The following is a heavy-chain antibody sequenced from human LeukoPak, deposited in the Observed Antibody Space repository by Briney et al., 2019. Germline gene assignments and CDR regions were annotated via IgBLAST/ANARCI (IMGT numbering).Heavy chain of an antibody. CDR2: ISSSSSYI. V-gene: IGHV3-21*01. Sequence: GGSLRLSCAASGFTFSSYSMNWVRQAPGKGLEWVSSISSSSSYIYYADSVKGRFTISRDNAKNSLYLQMNSLRAEDTAVYYCARDKAAAGREYYYYGMDVWGQGTTVTVSS. D-gene: IGHD6-13*01. J-gene: IGHJ6*02. CDR1: GFTFSSYS. CDR3: ARDKAAAGREYYYYGMDV.